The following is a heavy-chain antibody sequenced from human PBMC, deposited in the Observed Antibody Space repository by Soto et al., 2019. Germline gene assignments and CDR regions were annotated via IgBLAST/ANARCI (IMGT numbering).Heavy chain of an antibody. Sequence: ASVKVSCKASGGTFSSYTISWVRQAPGQGLEWMGRIIPILGIANYAQKFQGRVTITADKSTSTAYMELSSLRSEDTAVYYCARDRLAAAGPGVYWGQGTLVTVSS. D-gene: IGHD6-13*01. V-gene: IGHV1-69*04. J-gene: IGHJ4*02. CDR2: IIPILGIA. CDR3: ARDRLAAAGPGVY. CDR1: GGTFSSYT.